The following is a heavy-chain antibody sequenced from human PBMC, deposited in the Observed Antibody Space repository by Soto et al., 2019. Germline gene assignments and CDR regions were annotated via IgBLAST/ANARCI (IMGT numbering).Heavy chain of an antibody. CDR3: ERSFYGDYDFYGMDV. Sequence: QVQLVESGGGVVQPGRSLRLSCAASGFTFSSYALHWVRQAPGKGLEWVALIWYDGSNKYYADSVKGRFTISRDNSKNTLDLQMNSQRAEDKAVYYCERSFYGDYDFYGMDVREQENTVAVYS. V-gene: IGHV3-33*01. CDR1: GFTFSSYA. D-gene: IGHD4-17*01. J-gene: IGHJ6*01. CDR2: IWYDGSNK.